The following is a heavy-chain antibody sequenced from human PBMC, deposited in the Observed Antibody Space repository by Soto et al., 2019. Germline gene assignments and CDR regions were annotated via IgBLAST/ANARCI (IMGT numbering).Heavy chain of an antibody. V-gene: IGHV4-39*01. D-gene: IGHD1-26*01. Sequence: QLQLQESGRGLMKPSETLTLTYTVSGGSISSSSYYWGWIRQPPGKGLEWIGSIYYSGSTYYNPSLKSRVTISVDTSKNQFSLKLSSVTAADTAVYYCARRSVVGATNWFDPWGQGTLVTVSS. CDR2: IYYSGST. J-gene: IGHJ5*02. CDR1: GGSISSSSYY. CDR3: ARRSVVGATNWFDP.